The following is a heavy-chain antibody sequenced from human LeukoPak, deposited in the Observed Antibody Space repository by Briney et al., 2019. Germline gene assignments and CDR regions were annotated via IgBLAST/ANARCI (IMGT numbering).Heavy chain of an antibody. CDR3: AGARRQWLAYDY. V-gene: IGHV1-18*01. Sequence: ASVKVSCKASGYTFTSYGISWVRQAPGQGLEWMGWISAYNGNTNYAQKLQGRVTMTTDTSTSTAYMELRSLRSDDTAVYYCAGARRQWLAYDYWGQGTLVTVSS. CDR2: ISAYNGNT. CDR1: GYTFTSYG. J-gene: IGHJ4*02. D-gene: IGHD6-19*01.